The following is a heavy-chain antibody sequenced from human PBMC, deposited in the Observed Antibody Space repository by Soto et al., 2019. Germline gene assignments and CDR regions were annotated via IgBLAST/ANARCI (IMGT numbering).Heavy chain of an antibody. J-gene: IGHJ4*02. Sequence: SETLSLTCTVSVGSISSYYWSWIRQPPGKGLEWIGYIYYSGSTNYNPSLKSRVTISVDTSKNQFSLKLSSVTAADTAVYYCACGYYDSPFDYWVQGKVFTAS. CDR1: VGSISSYY. V-gene: IGHV4-59*01. CDR3: ACGYYDSPFDY. D-gene: IGHD3-3*01. CDR2: IYYSGST.